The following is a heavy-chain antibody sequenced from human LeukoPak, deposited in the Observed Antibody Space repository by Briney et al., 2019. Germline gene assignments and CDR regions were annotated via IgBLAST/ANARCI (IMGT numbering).Heavy chain of an antibody. V-gene: IGHV4-59*08. CDR3: ARHYPYGSGSYSPFYFDY. J-gene: IGHJ4*02. D-gene: IGHD3-10*01. CDR1: GDSISSYY. CDR2: IDYSGST. Sequence: SETLSLTCTVSGDSISSYYWSWTRQPPGKGLEWIGYIDYSGSTNYNPSLKSRVTISVDTSKNQFSLKLSSVTAADKGVYYCARHYPYGSGSYSPFYFDYWGQGTLVTVSS.